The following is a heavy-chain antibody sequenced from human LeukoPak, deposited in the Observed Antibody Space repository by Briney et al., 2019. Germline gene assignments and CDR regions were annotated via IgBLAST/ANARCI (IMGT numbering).Heavy chain of an antibody. J-gene: IGHJ4*02. CDR3: AGRRGLRGPFDY. Sequence: SETLSLTCTVSGVSVSSYYWSCIRQPPGKGLEWIGYIYYSGSTNYNPSLKSRVTMSVDTSKNQFSLKLSSVTAADTAVYYCAGRRGLRGPFDYWGQGTLVIVSS. CDR2: IYYSGST. CDR1: GVSVSSYY. V-gene: IGHV4-59*02.